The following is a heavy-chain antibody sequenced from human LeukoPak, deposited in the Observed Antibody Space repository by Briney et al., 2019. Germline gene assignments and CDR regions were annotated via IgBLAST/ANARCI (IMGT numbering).Heavy chain of an antibody. CDR2: IYPGHSDT. D-gene: IGHD5-18*01. Sequence: GESLKISCKISGYKLTNNWIGWVRQVPGKGLEWMGLIYPGHSDTRYSPSFQGQVTISADKSISTAYLQWSSLKASDTAMYYCARQDTAMGGLGYWGQGTLVTVSS. CDR3: ARQDTAMGGLGY. V-gene: IGHV5-51*01. CDR1: GYKLTNNW. J-gene: IGHJ4*02.